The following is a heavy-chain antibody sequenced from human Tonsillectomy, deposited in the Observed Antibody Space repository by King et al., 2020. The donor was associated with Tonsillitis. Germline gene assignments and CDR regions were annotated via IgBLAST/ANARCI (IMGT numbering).Heavy chain of an antibody. J-gene: IGHJ4*02. CDR2: IYSGGSST. Sequence: QLVQSGGGLVQPGGSLGLSCAASGFTFSSYAMSWVRQAPGKGLEWVSVIYSGGSSTYYADSVKGRFTISRDNSKNTLYLQMNSLRAEDTAVYYCAKEHYYDSSEAFDYWGQGTLVTVSS. CDR3: AKEHYYDSSEAFDY. D-gene: IGHD3-22*01. CDR1: GFTFSSYA. V-gene: IGHV3-23*03.